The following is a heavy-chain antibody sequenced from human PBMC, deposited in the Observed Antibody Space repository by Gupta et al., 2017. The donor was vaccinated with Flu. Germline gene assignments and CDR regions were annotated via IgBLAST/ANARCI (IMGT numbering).Heavy chain of an antibody. Sequence: QMPGKGLEWMGIIYPGDSDTRYSPSFQGQVTISADKSISTAYLQWSSLKASDTAMYYCAREIAAAGPGGMDVWGQGTTVTVSS. J-gene: IGHJ6*02. D-gene: IGHD6-13*01. CDR2: IYPGDSDT. V-gene: IGHV5-51*01. CDR3: AREIAAAGPGGMDV.